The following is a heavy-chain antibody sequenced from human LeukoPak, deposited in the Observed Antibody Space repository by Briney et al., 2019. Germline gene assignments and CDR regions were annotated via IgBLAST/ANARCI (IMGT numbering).Heavy chain of an antibody. Sequence: TGGSLRLSCAASGFTFSSYWMSWVRQAPGKGLEWVSAISGSGGSTYYADSVKGRFTISRDNSKNTLYLQMNSLRAEDTAVYYCAKVFYDILTGNDYWGQGTLVTVSS. CDR2: ISGSGGST. J-gene: IGHJ4*02. V-gene: IGHV3-23*01. CDR3: AKVFYDILTGNDY. D-gene: IGHD3-9*01. CDR1: GFTFSSYW.